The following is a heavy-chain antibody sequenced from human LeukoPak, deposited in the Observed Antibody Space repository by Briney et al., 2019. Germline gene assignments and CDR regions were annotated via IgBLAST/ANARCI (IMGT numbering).Heavy chain of an antibody. CDR3: ARGSSYGDFDY. D-gene: IGHD6-13*01. V-gene: IGHV3-53*01. J-gene: IGHJ4*02. Sequence: QAGGSLRLSCAASGFTVSSNYMSWVRQAPGKGLEWVPVIYSGGSTYYADSVKGRFTISRDNSKNTLYLQMNSLRAEDTAVYYCARGSSYGDFDYWGQGTLVTVSS. CDR2: IYSGGST. CDR1: GFTVSSNY.